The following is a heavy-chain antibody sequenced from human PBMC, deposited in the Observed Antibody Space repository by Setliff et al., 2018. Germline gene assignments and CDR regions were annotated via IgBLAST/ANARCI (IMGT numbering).Heavy chain of an antibody. CDR3: ARGATMVRGVIIYYYYYGMDV. CDR2: IIPIFGTA. J-gene: IGHJ6*02. Sequence: SVKVSCKASGYTFTSYGISWVRQAPGQGLEWMGGIIPIFGTANYAQKFQGRVTITADESTSTAYMELSSLRSEDTAVYYCARGATMVRGVIIYYYYYGMDVWGQGTTVTVSS. V-gene: IGHV1-69*13. D-gene: IGHD3-10*01. CDR1: GYTFTSYG.